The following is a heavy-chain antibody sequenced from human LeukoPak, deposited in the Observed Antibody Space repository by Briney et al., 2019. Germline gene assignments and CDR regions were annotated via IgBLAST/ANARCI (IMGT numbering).Heavy chain of an antibody. CDR3: ARDLGPGLYYYYYIDV. Sequence: GGSLRLSCAASEFTFSSYWMSWVRQAPGKGLEWVANIKQDGSEKYYVGSVKGRFTISRDNAKNSLYLQMNSLRAEDTAVYYCARDLGPGLYYYYYIDVWGKGTTVTVSS. J-gene: IGHJ6*03. CDR1: EFTFSSYW. CDR2: IKQDGSEK. V-gene: IGHV3-7*01.